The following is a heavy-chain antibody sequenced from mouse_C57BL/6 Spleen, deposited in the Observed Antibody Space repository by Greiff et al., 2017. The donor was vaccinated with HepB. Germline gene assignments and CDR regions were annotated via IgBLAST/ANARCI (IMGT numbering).Heavy chain of an antibody. CDR2: IYPGDGDT. J-gene: IGHJ3*01. CDR1: GYAFSSYW. D-gene: IGHD1-1*01. Sequence: VQLQQSGAELVKPGASVKISCKASGYAFSSYWMNWVKQRPGKGLEWIGQIYPGDGDTNYNGKFKGKATLTADKSSSTAYMQLSSLTSEASAVYFCARKDYGSSPGFAYWGQGTLVTVSA. V-gene: IGHV1-80*01. CDR3: ARKDYGSSPGFAY.